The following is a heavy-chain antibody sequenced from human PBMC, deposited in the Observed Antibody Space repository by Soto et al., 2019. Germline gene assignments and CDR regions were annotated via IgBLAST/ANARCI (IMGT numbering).Heavy chain of an antibody. CDR2: IYYSGNT. V-gene: IGHV4-31*03. J-gene: IGHJ4*02. CDR3: ARDSVCTAMTFDY. CDR1: GGSISSGGYY. D-gene: IGHD5-18*01. Sequence: QVQLQESGPGLVKPSQTLSLTCTVSGGSISSGGYYWSWIRQHPGKGLEWIGYIYYSGNTYYNPSLKSRVAMSVDTSKNQFSLKLSSVTAADTAVYYCARDSVCTAMTFDYWGQGTLVTVSS.